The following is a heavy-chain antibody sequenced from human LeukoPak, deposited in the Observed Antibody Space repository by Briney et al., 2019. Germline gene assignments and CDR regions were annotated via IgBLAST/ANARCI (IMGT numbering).Heavy chain of an antibody. CDR3: ATYYDFWSGYWLHY. D-gene: IGHD3-3*01. Sequence: GGSLRLSCAASGFTFSSYAMSWVRQAPGKGLEWVSAISGSGGSTYYADSVKGRFTISRDNSKNTLYLQMNSLRAEDTAVYYCATYYDFWSGYWLHYWGQGTLVTVSS. J-gene: IGHJ4*02. CDR2: ISGSGGST. CDR1: GFTFSSYA. V-gene: IGHV3-23*01.